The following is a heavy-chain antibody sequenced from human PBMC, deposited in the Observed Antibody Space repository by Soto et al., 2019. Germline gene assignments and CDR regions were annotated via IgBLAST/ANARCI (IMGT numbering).Heavy chain of an antibody. J-gene: IGHJ4*02. CDR3: AKDTDDFWRGYSSPFDY. CDR2: ISYDGSNK. V-gene: IGHV3-30*18. Sequence: PGGSLRLSCAASGFTFSSYGMHWVRQAPGKGLEWVAVISYDGSNKYYADSVKGRFTISRDNSKNTLYLQMNSLRAEDTAVYYCAKDTDDFWRGYSSPFDYSGPATLVTVSS. D-gene: IGHD3-3*01. CDR1: GFTFSSYG.